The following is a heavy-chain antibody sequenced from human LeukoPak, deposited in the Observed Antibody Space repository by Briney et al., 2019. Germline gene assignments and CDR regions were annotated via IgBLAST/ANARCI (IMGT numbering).Heavy chain of an antibody. CDR1: GGSNNRSHYY. CDR3: ARHEYSGSYYGLSWFDP. V-gene: IGHV4-39*01. D-gene: IGHD1-26*01. J-gene: IGHJ5*02. Sequence: SETLSLTCTVSGGSNNRSHYYWGWIRQPPAKGLGWIASIYNSGSTYYNPSLKSRVTISVDTSNNQLSLKLSSLTAADTAVYYCARHEYSGSYYGLSWFDPWGQGTLVTVSS. CDR2: IYNSGST.